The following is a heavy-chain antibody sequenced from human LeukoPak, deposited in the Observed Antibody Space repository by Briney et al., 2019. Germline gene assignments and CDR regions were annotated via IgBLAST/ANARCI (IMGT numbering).Heavy chain of an antibody. D-gene: IGHD3-22*01. Sequence: PGGSLRLSCAVSGITLSNYGMSWVRQAPGKGLEWVAGINDRGSRTNYADSVKGRFTISTDHPKNTLYLQMNSLRAEDTAVYFCAKRGVVIRVILVGFHKEAYYFDSWGQGALVTVSS. CDR1: GITLSNYG. CDR2: INDRGSRT. J-gene: IGHJ4*02. V-gene: IGHV3-23*01. CDR3: AKRGVVIRVILVGFHKEAYYFDS.